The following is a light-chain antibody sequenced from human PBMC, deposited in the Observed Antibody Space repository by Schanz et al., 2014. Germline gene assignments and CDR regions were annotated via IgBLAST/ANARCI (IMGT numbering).Light chain of an antibody. J-gene: IGLJ2*01. Sequence: QSVLTQPPSVSGAPGQRVTISCTGSSSNIGAGYEVHWYQQLQGTAPKLLIYGNSNRPSGVPDRFSGSKSGNTASLTVSGLQAEDEAVYYCSSYADSNNLVFGGGTKLTVL. CDR2: GNS. CDR3: SSYADSNNLV. CDR1: SSNIGAGYE. V-gene: IGLV1-40*01.